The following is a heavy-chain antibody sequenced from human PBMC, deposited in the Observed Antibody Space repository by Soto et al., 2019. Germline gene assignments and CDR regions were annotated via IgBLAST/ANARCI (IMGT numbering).Heavy chain of an antibody. J-gene: IGHJ4*01. CDR2: TYYRSKWYY. CDR1: GDSVSSNSAG. CDR3: ARGEQYSGRIFDY. Sequence: SQTLSLTCAITGDSVSSNSAGWSWVRQSPSRGLEWLGRTYYRSKWYYEYAVSVRGRITINPDTSKNQYSLQLDSVTPEDTAVYFCARGEQYSGRIFDYWGQGTLVTVSS. V-gene: IGHV6-1*01. D-gene: IGHD1-26*01.